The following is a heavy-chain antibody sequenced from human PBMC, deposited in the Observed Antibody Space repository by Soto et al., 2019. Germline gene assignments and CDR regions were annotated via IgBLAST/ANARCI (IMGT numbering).Heavy chain of an antibody. J-gene: IGHJ6*02. CDR2: IYYSGST. CDR1: GGSISSYY. D-gene: IGHD3-9*01. CDR3: ARDRLVKSYYYGMDV. V-gene: IGHV4-59*01. Sequence: SETLSLTCTVSGGSISSYYWSWIRQPPGKGLEWIGYIYYSGSTNYNPSLKSRVTISVDTSKNQFSPKLSSVTAADTAVYYCARDRLVKSYYYGMDVWGQGTTVTVSS.